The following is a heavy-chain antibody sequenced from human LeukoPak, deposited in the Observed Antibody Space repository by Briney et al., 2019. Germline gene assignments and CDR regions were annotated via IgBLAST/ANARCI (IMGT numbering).Heavy chain of an antibody. CDR1: GYTFTDYY. J-gene: IGHJ4*02. CDR3: ARHPNLDF. V-gene: IGHV1-2*02. Sequence: ASVKVSCKASGYTFTDYYIHWLRQAPGEGLEWILWINPNSGATSVAQSLYGRVTPTRDTSISTVYLELSSLRPDGTAFYYCARHPNLDFWGQGTLVTVSS. CDR2: INPNSGAT.